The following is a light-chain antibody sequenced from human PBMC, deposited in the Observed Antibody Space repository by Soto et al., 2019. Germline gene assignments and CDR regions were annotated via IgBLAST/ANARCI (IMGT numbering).Light chain of an antibody. Sequence: DIVMTQSPLSLPVTPGEPASISCRSSQSLLHSNGYNYLNWYLQKPGQSPQLLIYLGSNRASGVPDRFSGSGSCTDFTLKISRVEADDVGVYYCMQALQTRLTFGGGTKVEI. CDR1: QSLLHSNGYNY. CDR2: LGS. J-gene: IGKJ4*01. CDR3: MQALQTRLT. V-gene: IGKV2-28*01.